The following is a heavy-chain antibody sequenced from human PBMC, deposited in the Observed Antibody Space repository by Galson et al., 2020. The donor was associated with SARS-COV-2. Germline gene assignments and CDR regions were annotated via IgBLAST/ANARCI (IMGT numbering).Heavy chain of an antibody. CDR1: GFIFGNYA. J-gene: IGHJ5*02. Sequence: GESLKISCAASGFIFGNYAMHWVRQAPGKGLEYVSGLSTDGETTYYATSRKDRFIISRDNSKNMFYLQLGSLREEDSAVYFCARGNVAVPAAPMYNWFDPWGQGTLVTVSS. CDR2: LSTDGETT. V-gene: IGHV3-64*01. D-gene: IGHD2-2*01. CDR3: ARGNVAVPAAPMYNWFDP.